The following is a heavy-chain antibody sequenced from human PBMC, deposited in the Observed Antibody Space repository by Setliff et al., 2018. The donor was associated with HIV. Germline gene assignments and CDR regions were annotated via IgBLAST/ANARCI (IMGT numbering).Heavy chain of an antibody. D-gene: IGHD3-10*01. Sequence: SETLSLTCAVSGDSMSSGEYSWNWIRQSPGKGLEWIGYIYPSGRTYYNPSLKNRVTMSIDRSKKQFSLNLSSVTAADTALYFCVREGAGSGSYYLDFWGQGILVTVSS. CDR1: GDSMSSGEYS. J-gene: IGHJ4*02. V-gene: IGHV4-30-2*06. CDR2: IYPSGRT. CDR3: VREGAGSGSYYLDF.